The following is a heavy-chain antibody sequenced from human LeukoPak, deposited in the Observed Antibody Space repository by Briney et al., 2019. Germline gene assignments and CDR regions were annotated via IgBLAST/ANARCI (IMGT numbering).Heavy chain of an antibody. CDR3: ARAMTTVTNELDY. D-gene: IGHD4-17*01. Sequence: PGGSLRLSCAASGFTFSNYAMTWVRQAPGKGLEWVSSISGSGGGTYYPDSVKGRFTISRDNAKNSLYLQMNSLRAEDTAVYYCARAMTTVTNELDYWGQGTLVTVSS. V-gene: IGHV3-23*01. CDR2: ISGSGGGT. CDR1: GFTFSNYA. J-gene: IGHJ4*02.